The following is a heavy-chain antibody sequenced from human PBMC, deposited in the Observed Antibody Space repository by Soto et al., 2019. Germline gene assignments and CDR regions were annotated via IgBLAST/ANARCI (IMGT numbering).Heavy chain of an antibody. V-gene: IGHV1-69*12. J-gene: IGHJ6*02. Sequence: QVQLVQSGAEVKKPGSSVKVSCKSSGGTFSNYGFSWVRQAPGQGLECMGVIVPIFGAEHPQKFQGRVTITADESTNTVFMELRGLRSEDTAVYYCARDGGGDYGHGMDVWGQGTTVTVSS. D-gene: IGHD4-17*01. CDR2: IVPIFGA. CDR1: GGTFSNYG. CDR3: ARDGGGDYGHGMDV.